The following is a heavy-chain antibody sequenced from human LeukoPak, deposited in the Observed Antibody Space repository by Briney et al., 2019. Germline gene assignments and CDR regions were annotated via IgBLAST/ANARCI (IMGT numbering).Heavy chain of an antibody. CDR1: GFTFSSYE. V-gene: IGHV3-48*03. Sequence: GGSLRLSCAASGFTFSSYEMNWVRRAPGKGLEWVSYISSSGSTIYYADSVKGRFTISRDNAKNSLYLQMNSLRAEDTAVYYCATTTVRGAIPYYFYYYMDVWGKGTTVSISS. CDR2: ISSSGSTI. J-gene: IGHJ6*03. CDR3: ATTTVRGAIPYYFYYYMDV. D-gene: IGHD3-10*01.